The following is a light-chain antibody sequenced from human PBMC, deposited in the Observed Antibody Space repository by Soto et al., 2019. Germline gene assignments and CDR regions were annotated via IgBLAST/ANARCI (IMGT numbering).Light chain of an antibody. CDR3: SSYTSSSTNYV. CDR1: SSDVGGYNY. CDR2: DVS. Sequence: QSVLTQPASVSGSPGQSITISCTGTSSDVGGYNYVSWYQQHPGKAPKLMIYDVSNRPSGVSNRFSGSKSGNTASLTIFGLQAEDEANYYCSSYTSSSTNYVFGTGTKVPVL. J-gene: IGLJ1*01. V-gene: IGLV2-14*01.